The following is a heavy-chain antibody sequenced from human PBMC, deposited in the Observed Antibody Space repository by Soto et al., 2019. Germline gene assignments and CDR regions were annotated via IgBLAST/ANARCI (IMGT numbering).Heavy chain of an antibody. V-gene: IGHV3-23*01. D-gene: IGHD2-21*02. J-gene: IGHJ6*03. CDR2: ISGSGGNT. CDR3: AKTSGDYYYYYYMDV. CDR1: GFIFSSYA. Sequence: GGSLRLSCAASGFIFSSYAISWVRQAPGKGLEWVSAISGSGGNTYYADSVKGRFTISRDNSKNTLYLQMNSLRAEDTAEYYCAKTSGDYYYYYYMDVWGKGTTVTVSS.